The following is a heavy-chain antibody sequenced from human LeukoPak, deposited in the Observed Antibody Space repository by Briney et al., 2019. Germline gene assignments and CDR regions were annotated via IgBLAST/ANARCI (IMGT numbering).Heavy chain of an antibody. J-gene: IGHJ5*02. D-gene: IGHD6-13*01. CDR3: AKDLYSSNWYNWFDP. Sequence: GGSLRLSCAASGFTVNRTYMSWVRQAPGRGLEWVSVIYSGGATYYSDSVKGRFTISRDNSKNTLYLQMNGLRAEDTAVYYCAKDLYSSNWYNWFDPWGQGTLVTVSS. CDR2: IYSGGAT. CDR1: GFTVNRTY. V-gene: IGHV3-66*01.